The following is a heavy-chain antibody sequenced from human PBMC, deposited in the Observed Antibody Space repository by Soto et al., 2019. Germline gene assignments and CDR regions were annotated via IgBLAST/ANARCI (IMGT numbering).Heavy chain of an antibody. CDR3: ARERYGYGPYYLDY. Sequence: QVQLVESGGDLVKPGGSLRLSCAASGFTFSDYYMSWIRQAPGKGLEWVSSITSSGSTTYYTDSVKGRFTISRDNAKHSLCLQMSSLRADDAAVYYWARERYGYGPYYLDYWGQGTLVTVSS. V-gene: IGHV3-11*01. D-gene: IGHD5-18*01. CDR1: GFTFSDYY. CDR2: ITSSGSTT. J-gene: IGHJ4*02.